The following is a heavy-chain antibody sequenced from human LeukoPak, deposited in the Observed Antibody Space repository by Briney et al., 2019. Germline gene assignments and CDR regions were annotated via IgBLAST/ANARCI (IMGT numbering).Heavy chain of an antibody. CDR3: AIDHSIDDKSWWLDP. J-gene: IGHJ5*02. CDR2: INPTGDYT. D-gene: IGHD1-1*01. Sequence: ASVKVSCKTSGDTFTRNWMHWIRQGPGQGLEWMGVINPTGDYTMYAQKFQGRVIVTRDMSSNTDYMELGSLRSDDTAVYYSAIDHSIDDKSWWLDPWGQGTLVTVSS. V-gene: IGHV1-46*01. CDR1: GDTFTRNW.